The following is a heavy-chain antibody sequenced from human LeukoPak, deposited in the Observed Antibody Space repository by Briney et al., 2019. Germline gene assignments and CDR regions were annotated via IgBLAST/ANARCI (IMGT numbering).Heavy chain of an antibody. CDR3: ARGTYYYYMDV. J-gene: IGHJ6*03. Sequence: GGSLRLSYAASGFTFSSYWMSWVRQAPGRGLEWVANINQDGSEKYYVDSGKGRFTISRDNAKNSLYLQMNSLRAEDTAVYYCARGTYYYYMDVWGKGTTVTISS. CDR2: INQDGSEK. CDR1: GFTFSSYW. V-gene: IGHV3-7*01.